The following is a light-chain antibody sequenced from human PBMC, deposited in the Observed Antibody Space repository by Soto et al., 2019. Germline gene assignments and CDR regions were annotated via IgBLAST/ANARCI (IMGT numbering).Light chain of an antibody. CDR2: KAS. CDR3: QQYNSYST. CDR1: QSISSW. V-gene: IGKV1-5*03. Sequence: DIQMTQSPSTLSASVGDRVTITCRASQSISSWLAWYQQKPGKAPKLLIYKASSLESGVPSRFSGSGSGTEFTLTISSLLPDEFATYYCQQYNSYSTFGQGTNVDIK. J-gene: IGKJ1*01.